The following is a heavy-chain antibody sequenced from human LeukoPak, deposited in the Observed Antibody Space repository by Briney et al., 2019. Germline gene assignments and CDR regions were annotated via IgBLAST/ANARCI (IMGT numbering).Heavy chain of an antibody. CDR1: GYTFTGYY. Sequence: GASVKVSCKASGYTFTGYYMHWVRQAPGQGLEWMGRVNPNGGGTSYAQKFQGRVTMTRDTSISTAYMELSRLRSEDTAVYYCAADRGVGELPRYWGQGTLVTVSS. D-gene: IGHD3-10*01. CDR2: VNPNGGGT. CDR3: AADRGVGELPRY. V-gene: IGHV1-2*06. J-gene: IGHJ4*02.